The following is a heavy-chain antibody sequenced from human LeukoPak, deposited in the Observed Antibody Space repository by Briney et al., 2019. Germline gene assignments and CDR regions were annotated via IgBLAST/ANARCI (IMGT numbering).Heavy chain of an antibody. CDR1: GGSISSYY. D-gene: IGHD6-13*01. V-gene: IGHV4-4*07. CDR2: IYTSGST. CDR3: ARHGSAAVGPYFDY. J-gene: IGHJ4*02. Sequence: PSQTLSLTCTVSGGSISSYYWSWIRQPAGKGLEWIGRIYTSGSTNYNPSLKSRVTISVDTSENQFSVKLSSVTASDTAVYYCARHGSAAVGPYFDYWGQGTLVTVSS.